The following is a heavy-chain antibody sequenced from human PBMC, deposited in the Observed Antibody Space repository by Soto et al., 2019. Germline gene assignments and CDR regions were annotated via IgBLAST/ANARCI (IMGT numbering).Heavy chain of an antibody. J-gene: IGHJ5*02. CDR3: ALDRRPRSCYSPYRFDP. CDR1: GGTFSSYA. V-gene: IGHV1-69*12. CDR2: IIPIFGTA. D-gene: IGHD3-22*01. Sequence: QVQLVQSGAEVKKPGSSVKVSCKASGGTFSSYAISWVRQAPGQGLEWMGEIIPIFGTANSAQKFQGRVTITADQSASIAYLELSSLRSEDTAVYFCALDRRPRSCYSPYRFDPWGQGTLDTVSS.